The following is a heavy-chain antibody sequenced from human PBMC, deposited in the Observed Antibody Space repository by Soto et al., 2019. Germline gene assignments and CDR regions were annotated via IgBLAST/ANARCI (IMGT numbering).Heavy chain of an antibody. J-gene: IGHJ4*02. V-gene: IGHV1-2*04. CDR3: ARCDSLTGYYLGECDY. D-gene: IGHD3-9*01. CDR1: GYTFTGYY. CDR2: INPNSGGT. Sequence: ASVKVSCKASGYTFTGYYMHWVRQAPGQGLEWMGWINPNSGGTNYAQKFQGWVTMTRDTSISTAYMELSRLRSDDPAVYYCARCDSLTGYYLGECDYWGQGTLVTVSS.